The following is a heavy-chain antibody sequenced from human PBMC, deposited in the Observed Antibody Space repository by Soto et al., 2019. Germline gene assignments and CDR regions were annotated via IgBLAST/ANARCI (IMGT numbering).Heavy chain of an antibody. CDR3: AIYDRRRSRSD. V-gene: IGHV1-8*01. J-gene: IGHJ4*02. D-gene: IGHD3-22*01. CDR1: GYTFTNYD. CDR2: MNPNSGDT. Sequence: QVQLVQSGAEVKKPGASVTVSCKASGYTFTNYDINWVRQATGQGLEWMGWMNPNSGDTGYAQKFQGRVTMTRDTSISTAYVEVSSLRSEDTAGYYCAIYDRRRSRSDWGQGTLVTVSS.